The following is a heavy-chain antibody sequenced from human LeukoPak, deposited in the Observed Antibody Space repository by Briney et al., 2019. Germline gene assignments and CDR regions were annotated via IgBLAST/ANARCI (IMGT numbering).Heavy chain of an antibody. CDR2: ISYDGSNK. CDR1: GFTFSSYG. Sequence: GGSLRLSCAASGFTFSSYGMHWVRQAPGKGLERVAVISYDGSNKYYADSVKGRFTISRDNSKNTLYLQMNSLRAEDTAVYHCAKGGGYSYGPSAPIDYWGQGTLVTVSS. V-gene: IGHV3-30*18. CDR3: AKGGGYSYGPSAPIDY. J-gene: IGHJ4*02. D-gene: IGHD5-18*01.